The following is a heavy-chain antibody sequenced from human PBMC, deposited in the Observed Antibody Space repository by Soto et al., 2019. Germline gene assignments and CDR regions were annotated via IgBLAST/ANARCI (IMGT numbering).Heavy chain of an antibody. J-gene: IGHJ5*02. Sequence: ASVKVSCKASGYTFTGYYMHWVRQAPGQGLEWMGWINPNSGGTNYAQKFQGRVTMTRDTSISTAYMELSRLRSDGTAVYYCARSGSYYPSWFDPWGQGTLVTVSS. V-gene: IGHV1-2*02. CDR1: GYTFTGYY. CDR2: INPNSGGT. CDR3: ARSGSYYPSWFDP. D-gene: IGHD1-26*01.